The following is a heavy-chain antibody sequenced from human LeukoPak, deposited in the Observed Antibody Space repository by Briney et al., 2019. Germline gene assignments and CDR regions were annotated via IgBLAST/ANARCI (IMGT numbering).Heavy chain of an antibody. J-gene: IGHJ3*01. CDR3: ARTRDSAMTHDAFDV. CDR2: IYYTERT. Sequence: PSETLSLTCTVSGGSISSYYWSWIRQPPGKGLEWIGYIYYTERTNYNPSLKSRVTISVGTSKNQFSLKLSSVTAADTAVYYCARTRDSAMTHDAFDVWGQGTMLTVSS. CDR1: GGSISSYY. D-gene: IGHD5-18*01. V-gene: IGHV4-59*01.